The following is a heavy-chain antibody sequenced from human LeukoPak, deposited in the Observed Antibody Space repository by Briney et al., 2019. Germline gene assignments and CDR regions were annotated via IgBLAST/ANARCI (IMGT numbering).Heavy chain of an antibody. CDR2: ISYDGSNK. Sequence: GGSLRLSCAASGFTFSSYAMHWVRQAPGKGLEWVAVISYDGSNKYYADSVKGRFTISRDNSKNTLYLQMNSLRAEDTAVYYCARGGSFRDIVVVPAAMPSITMVRGVTPTFDYWGQGTLVTVSS. CDR3: ARGGSFRDIVVVPAAMPSITMVRGVTPTFDY. V-gene: IGHV3-30*04. CDR1: GFTFSSYA. D-gene: IGHD2-2*01. J-gene: IGHJ4*02.